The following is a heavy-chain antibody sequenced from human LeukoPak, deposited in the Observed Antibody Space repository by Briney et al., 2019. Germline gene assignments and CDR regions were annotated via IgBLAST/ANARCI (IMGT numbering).Heavy chain of an antibody. J-gene: IGHJ4*02. D-gene: IGHD3-22*01. CDR2: INPNSGGT. CDR3: ARGPSITMIVVVITTSHY. Sequence: ASVKVSCKASGYTFTGYYMHWVRQAPGQGLEWMGWINPNSGGTNYAQKFQGRVTMTRDTSISTAYMELSRLRSDDTAVYYSARGPSITMIVVVITTSHYWGQGTLVTVSS. CDR1: GYTFTGYY. V-gene: IGHV1-2*02.